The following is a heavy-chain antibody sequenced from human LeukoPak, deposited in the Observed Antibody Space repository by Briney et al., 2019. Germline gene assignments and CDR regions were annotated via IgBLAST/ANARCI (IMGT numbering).Heavy chain of an antibody. J-gene: IGHJ5*02. CDR1: GGSFSGYY. D-gene: IGHD3-3*01. CDR3: ARALSDNWFDP. CDR2: INYSGST. V-gene: IGHV4-34*01. Sequence: SETLSLTCAVYGGSFSGYYWSWIRQPPGKGLEWIGEINYSGSTNYNPSLKSRVTISVDTSKNQFSLKLSSVTAADTAVYYCARALSDNWFDPWGQGTLVTVSS.